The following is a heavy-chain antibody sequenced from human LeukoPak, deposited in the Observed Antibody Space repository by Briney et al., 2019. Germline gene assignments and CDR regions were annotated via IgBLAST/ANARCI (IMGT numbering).Heavy chain of an antibody. J-gene: IGHJ6*02. Sequence: PGGSLRLSCAASGFTFSSFSMNWVRQAPGKGLEWVSSISSSSSYIYYADSVKGRFTISRDNAENSLYLQMNSLRAEDTAVYYCARYYDFWSGYFTTGYYYYGMDVWGQGTTVTVSS. V-gene: IGHV3-21*01. D-gene: IGHD3-3*01. CDR2: ISSSSSYI. CDR3: ARYYDFWSGYFTTGYYYYGMDV. CDR1: GFTFSSFS.